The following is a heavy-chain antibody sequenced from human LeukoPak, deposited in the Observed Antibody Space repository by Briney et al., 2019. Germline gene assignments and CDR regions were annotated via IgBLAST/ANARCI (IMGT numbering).Heavy chain of an antibody. Sequence: PGGTLRLSCAASGFTFSSYSMNWVRQAPGKGLEWVSSISSSSSYIYYADSVKGRFTISRDNARNSLYLQMNSLRAEDTAVYYYARGLYYYDSSGYLPFDPWGQGTLVTVSS. CDR3: ARGLYYYDSSGYLPFDP. CDR2: ISSSSSYI. CDR1: GFTFSSYS. J-gene: IGHJ5*02. D-gene: IGHD3-22*01. V-gene: IGHV3-21*01.